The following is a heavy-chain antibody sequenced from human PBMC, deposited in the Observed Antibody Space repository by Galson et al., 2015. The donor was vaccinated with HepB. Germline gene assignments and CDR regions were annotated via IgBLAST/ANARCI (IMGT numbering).Heavy chain of an antibody. V-gene: IGHV1-46*01. J-gene: IGHJ6*02. CDR2: INPSGGST. CDR3: ARDHHAGYFDWLSSAAYYYYGMDV. CDR1: GYTFTSYY. D-gene: IGHD3-9*01. Sequence: VKVSCKASGYTFTSYYMHWVRQAPGQGLEWMGIINPSGGSTSYAQKFQGRVTMTRDTSTSTVYMELSSLRSEDTAVYYCARDHHAGYFDWLSSAAYYYYGMDVWGQGTTVTVSS.